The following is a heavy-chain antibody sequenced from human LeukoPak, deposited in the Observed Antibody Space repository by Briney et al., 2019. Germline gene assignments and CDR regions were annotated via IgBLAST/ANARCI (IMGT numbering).Heavy chain of an antibody. CDR1: GYTFSSYE. Sequence: ASVKVSCKTSGYTFSSYEINWVRQAAGRGLEWVGWMNPKTGKTAYARNLQGRVTITRDTSISTAYMELSSLRSEDTAVYYCARATVTLDYWGQGTLVTVSS. CDR3: ARATVTLDY. J-gene: IGHJ4*02. CDR2: MNPKTGKT. D-gene: IGHD4-17*01. V-gene: IGHV1-8*01.